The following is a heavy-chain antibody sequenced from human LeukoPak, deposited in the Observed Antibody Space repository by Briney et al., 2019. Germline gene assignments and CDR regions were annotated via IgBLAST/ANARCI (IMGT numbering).Heavy chain of an antibody. CDR2: ISGSGGST. J-gene: IGHJ3*02. D-gene: IGHD3-10*01. CDR3: ARAKPDYYGSGSYIRDAFDI. CDR1: GFTFSSFA. V-gene: IGHV3-23*01. Sequence: GGSLRLSCAASGFTFSSFAMSWVRQAPGKGLEWVSAISGSGGSTYYADSVKGRFTISRDNAKNSLYLQMNSLRAEDTAVYYCARAKPDYYGSGSYIRDAFDIWGQGTMVTVSS.